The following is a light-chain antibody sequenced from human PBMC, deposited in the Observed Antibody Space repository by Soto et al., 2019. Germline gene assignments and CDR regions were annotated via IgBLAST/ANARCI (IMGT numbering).Light chain of an antibody. Sequence: DIQRTQSPSSLSASVGDRVTITCRARQSISSDLNWYQQKPGKGTKILIYAAASLQSGVPSRFSGNVYGTDFTLTIRSLRPEDCATFDCQLSYSPHPWTLGQGTKVEIK. CDR2: AAA. V-gene: IGKV1-39*01. J-gene: IGKJ1*01. CDR3: QLSYSPHPWT. CDR1: QSISSD.